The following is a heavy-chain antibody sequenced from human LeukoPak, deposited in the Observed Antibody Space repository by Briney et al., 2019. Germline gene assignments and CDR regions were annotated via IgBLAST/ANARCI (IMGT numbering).Heavy chain of an antibody. V-gene: IGHV3-23*01. CDR3: AKRGRSGWSGNWFDP. J-gene: IGHJ5*02. CDR1: GFTFYNYA. Sequence: GGSLRLSCAASGFTFYNYAMAWVRQAPGKGLEWVSTISESGTSTYYADSVKGRFTISGDNSKNTLFLQMNGLRAEDTAVYYCAKRGRSGWSGNWFDPWGQGTLVTVSS. CDR2: ISESGTST. D-gene: IGHD6-19*01.